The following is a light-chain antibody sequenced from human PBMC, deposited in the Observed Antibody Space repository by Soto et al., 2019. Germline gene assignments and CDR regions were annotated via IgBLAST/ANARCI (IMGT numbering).Light chain of an antibody. CDR3: QQYDDWPPWT. CDR2: GAS. J-gene: IGKJ1*01. CDR1: ESVSSN. V-gene: IGKV3-15*01. Sequence: EIVMTQSPATLSVSPGERVTVSCRASESVSSNLAWYQQKPGQAPRLLMYGASTRATGIPARFSGSGSGTEFTLTISSLQSEDFAVYYCQQYDDWPPWTFGQGTQVEIK.